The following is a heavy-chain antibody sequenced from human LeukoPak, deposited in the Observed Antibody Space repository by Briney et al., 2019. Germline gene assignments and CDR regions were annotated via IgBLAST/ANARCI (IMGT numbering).Heavy chain of an antibody. CDR2: IWYDGSNK. V-gene: IGHV3-33*06. J-gene: IGHJ4*02. CDR1: GFTFSSYG. Sequence: GGSLRLSCAASGFTFSSYGMHWVRQAPVQGLEWVAVIWYDGSNKYYADSVKGRFTISRDNSKNTLYLQMNSLRAEDTAVYYCAKDLGRLGELSLDYWGQGTLVTVSS. CDR3: AKDLGRLGELSLDY. D-gene: IGHD3-16*02.